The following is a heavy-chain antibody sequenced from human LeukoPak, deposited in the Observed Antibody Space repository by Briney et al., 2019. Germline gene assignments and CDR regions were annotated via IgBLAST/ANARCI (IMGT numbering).Heavy chain of an antibody. CDR1: GYTFTGYY. CDR3: ARDPLRQKQRLGLCDY. Sequence: EASVKVSCKASGYTFTGYYMHWVRQAPGQGLEWMGWINPNSGGTNYAQRFQGRVTMTRDTSISTAYMELSRLRSDDTAVYYCARDPLRQKQRLGLCDYWGQGTLVTVSS. D-gene: IGHD1/OR15-1a*01. CDR2: INPNSGGT. V-gene: IGHV1-2*02. J-gene: IGHJ4*02.